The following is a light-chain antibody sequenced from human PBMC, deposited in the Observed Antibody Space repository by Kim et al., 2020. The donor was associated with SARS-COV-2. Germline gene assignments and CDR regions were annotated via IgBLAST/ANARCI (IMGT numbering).Light chain of an antibody. CDR1: QSISSH. CDR3: QQSYITPFT. J-gene: IGKJ3*01. CDR2: AAS. Sequence: DIQMTQSPSSLSASVGDRVTITCRTTQSISSHLNWYQQKPGRAPKLLISAASTLQGGVPSRFSGSGSETDFTLTISSLQPEDFSTYFCQQSYITPFTFGPGTKVDIK. V-gene: IGKV1-39*01.